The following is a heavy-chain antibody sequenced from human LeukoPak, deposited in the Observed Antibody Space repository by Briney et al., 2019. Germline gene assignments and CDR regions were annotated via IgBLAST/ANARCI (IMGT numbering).Heavy chain of an antibody. CDR2: ISWNSGSK. D-gene: IGHD3-22*01. CDR1: RFTFDDYA. Sequence: PGGSLRLSCAASRFTFDDYAMHWVRQAPGKGLEWVSGISWNSGSKGYADSVKGRFTISRDNSKNTLYLQMNSLRAEDTAVYYCAKDFSDSSGPHRYWGQGTLVTVSS. CDR3: AKDFSDSSGPHRY. J-gene: IGHJ4*02. V-gene: IGHV3-9*01.